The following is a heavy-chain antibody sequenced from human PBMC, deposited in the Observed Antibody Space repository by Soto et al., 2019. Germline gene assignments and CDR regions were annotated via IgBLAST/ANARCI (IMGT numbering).Heavy chain of an antibody. CDR3: AKDRNLVVVLTTFDY. V-gene: IGHV3-23*01. CDR2: LSGSGNST. CDR1: GFTFSSYA. Sequence: PGGSLRLSCAASGFTFSSYAMSWVRQAQGKGLEWVSSLSGSGNSTYHADSVKGRFTISRDNSKNTLYLQMNSLRSEDTAVYYCAKDRNLVVVLTTFDYWGQGALVTVSS. D-gene: IGHD3-22*01. J-gene: IGHJ4*02.